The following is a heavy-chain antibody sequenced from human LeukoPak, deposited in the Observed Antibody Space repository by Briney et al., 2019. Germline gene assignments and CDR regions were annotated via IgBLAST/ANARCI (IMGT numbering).Heavy chain of an antibody. Sequence: ASVKVSCKASGYTFTSYGISWVRQAPGQGLEWMGWISAYNGNTNYAQKLQGRVTMTTDTSTSTAYMELRSLRSDDTAIFYCARAKALAQDSFDIWGQGTVVTVSS. CDR3: ARAKALAQDSFDI. D-gene: IGHD5-12*01. V-gene: IGHV1-18*01. CDR1: GYTFTSYG. CDR2: ISAYNGNT. J-gene: IGHJ3*02.